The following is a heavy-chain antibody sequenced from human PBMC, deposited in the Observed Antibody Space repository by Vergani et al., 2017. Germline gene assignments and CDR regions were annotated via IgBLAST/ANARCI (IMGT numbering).Heavy chain of an antibody. Sequence: QEQLVQSGAEVRKPGASVKVSCKASGYNFTSFDINWVRLATGQGLEWMGWMNPKSGNTAYAAKFQGRITMTRDSSTATAYMEMKSLRSEDTAIYFCARGGVDSRCRHNWFGPWGQGTVVTVSS. V-gene: IGHV1-8*01. CDR2: MNPKSGNT. J-gene: IGHJ5*02. D-gene: IGHD3/OR15-3a*01. CDR1: GYNFTSFD. CDR3: ARGGVDSRCRHNWFGP.